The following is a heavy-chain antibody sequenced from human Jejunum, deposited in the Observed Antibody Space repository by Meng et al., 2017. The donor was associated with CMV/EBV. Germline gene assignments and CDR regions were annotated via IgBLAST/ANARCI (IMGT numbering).Heavy chain of an antibody. J-gene: IGHJ4*02. CDR3: ARGDYDFWGGY. V-gene: IGHV3-48*03. D-gene: IGHD3-3*01. CDR2: ISSSGDTI. CDR1: GFTVSNYE. Sequence: CAASGFTVSNYEMNWVRQAPGKGLEWISSISSSGDTIYYADSVKGRFTISRDNAKNSLYLQMNSLRAEDTAVYYCARGDYDFWGGYWGQGALVTVSS.